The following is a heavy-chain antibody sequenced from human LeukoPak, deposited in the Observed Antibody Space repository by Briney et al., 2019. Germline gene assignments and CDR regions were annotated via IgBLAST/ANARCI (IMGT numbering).Heavy chain of an antibody. CDR2: INAGNGNT. CDR1: GYTFTSYA. V-gene: IGHV1-3*01. D-gene: IGHD3-16*01. CDR3: ARDLGVANWFDP. Sequence: GASVKVSCEASGYTFTSYAMHWVRQAPGQRLEWMGWINAGNGNTKYSQKFQGRVTITKDTSASTAYMELSSLRSEDTAVYYCARDLGVANWFDPWGQGTLVTVSS. J-gene: IGHJ5*02.